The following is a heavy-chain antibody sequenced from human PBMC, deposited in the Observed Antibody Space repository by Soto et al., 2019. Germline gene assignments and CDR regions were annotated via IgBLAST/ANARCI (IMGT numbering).Heavy chain of an antibody. CDR3: ARDSVTTRASYGMDV. CDR1: GGSISSVFYY. D-gene: IGHD4-17*01. J-gene: IGHJ6*02. CDR2: IYYSGST. V-gene: IGHV4-31*03. Sequence: SDTLSLTCTVSGGSISSVFYYWSWIRQHPGKGLEWIGYIYYSGSTYYNPSLKSRVTISVDTSKNQFSLKLSSVTAADTAVYYCARDSVTTRASYGMDVWGQGTTVTVSS.